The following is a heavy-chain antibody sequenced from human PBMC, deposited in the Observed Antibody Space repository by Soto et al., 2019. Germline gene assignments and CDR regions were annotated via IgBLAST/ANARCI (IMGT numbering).Heavy chain of an antibody. CDR2: INAGNGNT. Sequence: QVQLVQSGADVKNPGASVKVSCKASGYTFSSYAMHWVRQAPGQRLEWMGWINAGNGNTKYSQNFQGSITFTRDTSATTAYMELSSLRSEDTAVYYYARDNGVVPAAATGFDYWGQGTLVTVSS. CDR3: ARDNGVVPAAATGFDY. V-gene: IGHV1-3*01. J-gene: IGHJ4*02. CDR1: GYTFSSYA. D-gene: IGHD2-2*01.